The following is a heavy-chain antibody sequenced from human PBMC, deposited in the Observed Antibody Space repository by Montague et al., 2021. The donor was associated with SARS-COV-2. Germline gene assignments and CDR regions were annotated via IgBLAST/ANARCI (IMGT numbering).Heavy chain of an antibody. V-gene: IGHV2-5*01. CDR3: AHKNSGWPIEFAD. Sequence: VKPTQTLTLTCTFSGFSLDSRGVGVGWIRQPPGKALECPALIYWNDDKRYSPSLRTRLTVTKDTSKNQVVLTVTDMDPVDTATYFCAHKNSGWPIEFADWGQGAQVTVSS. D-gene: IGHD6-19*01. CDR2: IYWNDDK. J-gene: IGHJ4*02. CDR1: GFSLDSRGVG.